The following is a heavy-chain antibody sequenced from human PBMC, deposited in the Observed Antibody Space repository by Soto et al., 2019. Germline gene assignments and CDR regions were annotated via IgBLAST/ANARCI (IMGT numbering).Heavy chain of an antibody. Sequence: QVQLQESGPGLVKPSETLSLTCTVSGGSISSYYWSWIRQPAGKGLEWIGRIYTSGSTNYNPSLKSRVTLSVDTSKNQFSLKLSSVTAADTAVYYCAREGDILTGYAYFDYWGQGTLVTVSS. J-gene: IGHJ4*02. CDR3: AREGDILTGYAYFDY. V-gene: IGHV4-4*07. CDR1: GGSISSYY. D-gene: IGHD3-9*01. CDR2: IYTSGST.